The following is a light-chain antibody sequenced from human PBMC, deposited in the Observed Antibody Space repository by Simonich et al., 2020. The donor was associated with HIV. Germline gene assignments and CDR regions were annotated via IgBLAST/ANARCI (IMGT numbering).Light chain of an antibody. CDR3: QQYYSTPQT. J-gene: IGKJ1*01. CDR1: RSVLYSSNNKNY. CDR2: WAS. Sequence: DIVMTQSPDSLAVSLGERATINCKSSRSVLYSSNNKNYLAWYQQKPGQPPNLLIYWASTRESGVPDRFSGSGSGTDFTLTINSLQAEYVAVYYCQQYYSTPQTFGQGTKVEIK. V-gene: IGKV4-1*01.